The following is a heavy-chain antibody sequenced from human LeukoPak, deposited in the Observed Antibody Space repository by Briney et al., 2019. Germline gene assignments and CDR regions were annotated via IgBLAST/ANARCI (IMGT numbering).Heavy chain of an antibody. D-gene: IGHD6-13*01. J-gene: IGHJ5*02. CDR1: GYTFTSDY. Sequence: GASVKVSCKASGYTFTSDYMHWVRQAPGQGLEWMGIINPSGGSTSYAQKFQGRVTMTRDMSTSTVYMELSSLRSEDTAVYYCAREEVAAAGSIRWFDPWGQGTLVTVSS. CDR3: AREEVAAAGSIRWFDP. CDR2: INPSGGST. V-gene: IGHV1-46*01.